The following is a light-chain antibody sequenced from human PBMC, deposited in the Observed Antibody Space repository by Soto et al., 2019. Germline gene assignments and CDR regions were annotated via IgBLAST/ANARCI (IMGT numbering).Light chain of an antibody. J-gene: IGKJ1*01. CDR3: QQYKDCAWT. V-gene: IGKV1-5*01. CDR1: QRIDRY. Sequence: DIQLTQSPSTLSASVGDRVTVTCRASQRIDRYLAWYQQKPGKAPKLLVYDASTLEGGVPSSFSGSGSATEFILTISSLQPDDFATYYCQQYKDCAWTFGQGTRVEIK. CDR2: DAS.